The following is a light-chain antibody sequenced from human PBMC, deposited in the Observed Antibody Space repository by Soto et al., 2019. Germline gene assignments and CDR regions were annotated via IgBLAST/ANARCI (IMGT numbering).Light chain of an antibody. V-gene: IGKV1-5*03. CDR2: KAS. Sequence: DIQMTQSPSTLSASVGDRVTITCRASQSISSWLAWYQQKPGKAPKLLINKASSLESGVPSRFSGSGSGTEFTLTISSLQPDDFATYYCQQTNRYPITFGQGTRLEIK. J-gene: IGKJ5*01. CDR3: QQTNRYPIT. CDR1: QSISSW.